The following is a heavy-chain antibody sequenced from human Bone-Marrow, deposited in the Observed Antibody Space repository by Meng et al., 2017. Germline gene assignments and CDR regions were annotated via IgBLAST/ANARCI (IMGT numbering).Heavy chain of an antibody. J-gene: IGHJ3*02. Sequence: ASVKVSCKASGYTFTGYYMHWVRQAPGQGLEWMGWINPNSGGTNYAQKFQGRVTMTRDTSISTAYMELSRLRSDDTAVYYCARDLGVVVSFRGGLDAFDIWGQGTMVTVSS. CDR1: GYTFTGYY. CDR2: INPNSGGT. D-gene: IGHD3-22*01. CDR3: ARDLGVVVSFRGGLDAFDI. V-gene: IGHV1-2*02.